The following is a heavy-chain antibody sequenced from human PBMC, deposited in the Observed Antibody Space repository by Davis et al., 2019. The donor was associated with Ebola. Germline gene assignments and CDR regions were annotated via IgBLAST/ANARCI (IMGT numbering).Heavy chain of an antibody. J-gene: IGHJ4*02. CDR3: ARDGGGGIAVPLDY. Sequence: GGSLRLSCAASGFTFDDYAMHWVRQAPGKGLEWVSGISWNSGSIGYADSVKGRFTISRDNAKNSLYLQMNSLRAEDTALYYCARDGGGGIAVPLDYWGQGTLVTVSS. CDR1: GFTFDDYA. V-gene: IGHV3-9*01. D-gene: IGHD6-19*01. CDR2: ISWNSGSI.